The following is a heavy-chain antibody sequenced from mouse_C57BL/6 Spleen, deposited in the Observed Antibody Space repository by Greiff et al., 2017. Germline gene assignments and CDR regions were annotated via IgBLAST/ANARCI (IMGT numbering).Heavy chain of an antibody. CDR2: INPNNGGT. CDR1: GSTFTDYY. D-gene: IGHD1-1*01. J-gene: IGHJ1*03. V-gene: IGHV1-26*01. Sequence: VQLQQSGPELVKPGASVKISCKASGSTFTDYYMNWVKQSNGKSLEWIGDINPNNGGTSYNQKFKGKATLTVDKSSSTAYMELRSLTSEDSAVYYCARRGDYYGSYWYFDGWGTGTTVTVSS. CDR3: ARRGDYYGSYWYFDG.